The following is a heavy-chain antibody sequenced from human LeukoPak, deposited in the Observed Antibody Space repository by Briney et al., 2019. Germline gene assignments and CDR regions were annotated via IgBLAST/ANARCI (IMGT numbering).Heavy chain of an antibody. CDR3: ARGPNSNWSGLDF. CDR1: GFSFSGHW. V-gene: IGHV3-74*01. J-gene: IGHJ4*02. Sequence: GGSLRLSCTASGFSFSGHWMHWARHLPGKGLVWVSRISPTGSTTSYADSMKGRFTVSRDNAKNTLYLQVNNLRAEDTAVYYCARGPNSNWSGLDFWGQGTLLTVSS. CDR2: ISPTGSTT. D-gene: IGHD6-6*01.